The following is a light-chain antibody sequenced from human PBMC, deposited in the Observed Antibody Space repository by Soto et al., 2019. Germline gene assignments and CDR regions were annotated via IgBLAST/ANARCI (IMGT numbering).Light chain of an antibody. CDR1: QSISNY. CDR3: QQSYSSPPT. V-gene: IGKV1-39*01. Sequence: DIQMTQSPSSLSASVGDRVTITCRASQSISNYLNWYQQKPGEAPKLLIYAASTLQSGVPSRFSGSGSGTDFTLTISSLQPEDFATYYCQQSYSSPPTFGQGTKVEIK. J-gene: IGKJ1*01. CDR2: AAS.